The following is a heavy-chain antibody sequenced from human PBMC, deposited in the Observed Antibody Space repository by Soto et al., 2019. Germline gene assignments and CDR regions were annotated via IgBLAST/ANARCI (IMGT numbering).Heavy chain of an antibody. Sequence: PGESLKISCKGSGYSFTSYWISWVRQMPGKGLEWMGRIDPSDSYTNYSPSFQGHVTISADKSISTAYLQWSSLKASDTAMYYCARLEQQLAYYYYGMDVWGQGTTVTVS. J-gene: IGHJ6*02. D-gene: IGHD6-13*01. CDR3: ARLEQQLAYYYYGMDV. CDR1: GYSFTSYW. CDR2: IDPSDSYT. V-gene: IGHV5-10-1*01.